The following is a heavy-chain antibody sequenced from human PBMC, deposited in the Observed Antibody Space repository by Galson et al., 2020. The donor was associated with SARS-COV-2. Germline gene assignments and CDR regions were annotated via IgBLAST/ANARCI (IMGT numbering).Heavy chain of an antibody. D-gene: IGHD2-8*02. CDR2: IKQNGSEK. CDR3: ARGRVWGMFRRTEDDAFDI. Sequence: GQSPKISRAPSGFTFRSYWMSWVRQAPGKGLEWMANIKQNGSEKYYVASAKGRFTISRDNAKNSLYLQMNSLRAEDTAVYYCARGRVWGMFRRTEDDAFDIWGQGTMVTVSS. CDR1: GFTFRSYW. V-gene: IGHV3-7*01. J-gene: IGHJ3*02.